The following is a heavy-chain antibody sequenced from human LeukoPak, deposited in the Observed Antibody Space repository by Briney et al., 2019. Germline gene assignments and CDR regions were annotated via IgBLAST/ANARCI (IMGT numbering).Heavy chain of an antibody. CDR2: ISASGGNI. J-gene: IGHJ4*02. CDR3: AKALYCSGGSCYLDY. CDR1: GFTFSSYA. D-gene: IGHD2-15*01. Sequence: ASGFTFSSYAMXXVRQAPGKGXXWVSSISASGGNIYYADSVKGRFTISRDNSKDTLYLQMNSLRGEDTAVYYCAKALYCSGGSCYLDYWGQGTLVTVSS. V-gene: IGHV3-23*01.